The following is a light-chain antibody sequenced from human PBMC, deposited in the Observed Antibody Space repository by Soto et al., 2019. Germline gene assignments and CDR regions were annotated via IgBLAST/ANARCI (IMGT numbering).Light chain of an antibody. CDR1: SGSVSTSYY. CDR3: VLYMGSGIFRV. Sequence: QTVVTQEPSFSVSPGGTVTLTCGLSSGSVSTSYYPSWYQQTPGQAPRTLIYSTNTRSSGVPDRFSGSILGNKAALTITGAQADDESDYYCVLYMGSGIFRVFGGGTKLTVL. CDR2: STN. J-gene: IGLJ2*01. V-gene: IGLV8-61*01.